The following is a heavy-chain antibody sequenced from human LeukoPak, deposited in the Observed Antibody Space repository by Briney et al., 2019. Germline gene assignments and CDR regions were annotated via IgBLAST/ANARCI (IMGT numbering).Heavy chain of an antibody. D-gene: IGHD5-12*01. V-gene: IGHV4-61*02. Sequence: SETLSLTCTVSGGSIISSSYSWSWIRQPAGKGLEWIGRIDTSGSPNYNPSLKSRVTISIDTSKNQFSLKLNSVTAADTAVYYCARGGYVSYFDYWGQGTLVTVSS. CDR2: IDTSGSP. CDR3: ARGGYVSYFDY. CDR1: GGSIISSSYS. J-gene: IGHJ4*02.